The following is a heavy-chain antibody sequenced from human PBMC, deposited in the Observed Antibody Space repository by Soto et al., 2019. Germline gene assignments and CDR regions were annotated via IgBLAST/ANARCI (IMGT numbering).Heavy chain of an antibody. CDR3: AADPFKDIGVVIAATTGTYYYDLDG. D-gene: IGHD2-2*01. J-gene: IGHJ6*02. CDR1: GSTFTSAG. V-gene: IGHV1-58*01. Sequence: ASVKMFCKASGSTFTSAGVQWVRQARGQRHEWIGWIVVGNGNTNYAQKFQERLTITRDLSTSTAYMELSSLRSEDTAVYYCAADPFKDIGVVIAATTGTYYYDLDGRG. CDR2: IVVGNGNT.